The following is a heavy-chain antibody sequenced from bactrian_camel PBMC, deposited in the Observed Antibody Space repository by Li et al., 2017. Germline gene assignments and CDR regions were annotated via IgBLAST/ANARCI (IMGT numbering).Heavy chain of an antibody. J-gene: IGHJ6*01. Sequence: RLSCAASGFTFTGYWMYWVRLAPGAGLEWVSTFNSDGPTTYYAGSVKGRFTISRDNAQNTLYLQMSNLKPEDTAVYYCAAVYGVDCEFDPGYWGPGTQVTVS. CDR3: AAVYGVDCEFDPGY. CDR1: GFTFTGYW. CDR2: FNSDGPTT. V-gene: IGHV3S25*01. D-gene: IGHD6*01.